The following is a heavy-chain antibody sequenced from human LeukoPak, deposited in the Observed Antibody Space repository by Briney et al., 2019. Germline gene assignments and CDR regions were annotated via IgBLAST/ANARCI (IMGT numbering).Heavy chain of an antibody. Sequence: ASVKVSCKASGYTFTSYGISWVRQAPGQGLEWMGWISAYNGNTNYAQKLQGRVTMTTDTSTSTAYMELRSLRSDDTAVYYCASVPILGVFTPYGMDVWGQGTTVTVSS. J-gene: IGHJ6*02. CDR1: GYTFTSYG. D-gene: IGHD3-3*01. CDR2: ISAYNGNT. CDR3: ASVPILGVFTPYGMDV. V-gene: IGHV1-18*01.